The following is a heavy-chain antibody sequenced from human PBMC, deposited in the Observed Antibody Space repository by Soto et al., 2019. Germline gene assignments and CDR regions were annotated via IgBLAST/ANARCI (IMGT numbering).Heavy chain of an antibody. CDR3: ARMRGLGEISPYLDY. Sequence: QVQLQESGPGLVKPSETQSLTCSISGGSISDYQWNWIRQPPGKGLEWIGYIYYSGRTNYNPSLKSRLTISLDMSTRQFSLRLRSVTAADTAVYYCARMRGLGEISPYLDYWGQGALVTVSS. D-gene: IGHD3-16*01. V-gene: IGHV4-59*01. J-gene: IGHJ4*02. CDR2: IYYSGRT. CDR1: GGSISDYQ.